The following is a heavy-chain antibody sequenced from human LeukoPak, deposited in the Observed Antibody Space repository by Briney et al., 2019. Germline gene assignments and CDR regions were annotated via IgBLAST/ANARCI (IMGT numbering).Heavy chain of an antibody. CDR1: GFTFSSYS. CDR2: ISSSSSYI. D-gene: IGHD5-12*01. CDR3: ARDLRGGYDSFDY. J-gene: IGHJ4*02. Sequence: GGSLRLSCAASGFTFSSYSMNWVRQAPGKGLEWVSSISSSSSYIYYADSVKGRFTISRDNAKNSLYLQMNSLRAEDTAVYYCARDLRGGYDSFDYWGQGTLVTVSS. V-gene: IGHV3-21*01.